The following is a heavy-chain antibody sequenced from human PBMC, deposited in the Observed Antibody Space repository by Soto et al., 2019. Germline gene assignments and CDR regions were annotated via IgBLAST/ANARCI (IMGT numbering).Heavy chain of an antibody. CDR1: GYNFAGYW. CDR3: ARGGVSTRTFDY. D-gene: IGHD3-3*01. V-gene: IGHV5-51*01. CDR2: IYPSDSDT. J-gene: IGHJ4*02. Sequence: GESLKISCKGSGYNFAGYWIAWVRQMPGKGLELIGIIYPSDSDTRYRPSFQGQVTISADKSISSAYLQWSSLRASDTAMYYWARGGVSTRTFDYWGQGTPVTVSS.